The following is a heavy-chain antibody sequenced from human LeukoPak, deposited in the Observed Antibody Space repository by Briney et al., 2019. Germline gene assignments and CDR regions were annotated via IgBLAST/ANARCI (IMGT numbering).Heavy chain of an antibody. D-gene: IGHD5-18*01. Sequence: GGSLRLSCAASEFTVSSNSMNWVRQAPGKGLEWVSVTYSGGNTYYADSVKGRFILSRDSSKNMVYLQMNSLRAEDTALYYCARGYSFADYWGRGALVTVSS. CDR2: TYSGGNT. CDR3: ARGYSFADY. CDR1: EFTVSSNS. J-gene: IGHJ4*02. V-gene: IGHV3-53*01.